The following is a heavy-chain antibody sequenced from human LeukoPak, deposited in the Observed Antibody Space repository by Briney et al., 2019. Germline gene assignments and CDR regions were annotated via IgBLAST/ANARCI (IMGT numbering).Heavy chain of an antibody. CDR3: ARARYCSSISCREAFDI. Sequence: GGSLRLSCAASGFPFSSYAMHWVRRAPGKGLEWVALISYDGNNKYYADSVKGRFTISRDNSKNTLYLQMNSLRAEGTAVYYCARARYCSSISCREAFDIWGQGTMVTVSS. J-gene: IGHJ3*02. CDR1: GFPFSSYA. V-gene: IGHV3-30-3*01. D-gene: IGHD2-2*01. CDR2: ISYDGNNK.